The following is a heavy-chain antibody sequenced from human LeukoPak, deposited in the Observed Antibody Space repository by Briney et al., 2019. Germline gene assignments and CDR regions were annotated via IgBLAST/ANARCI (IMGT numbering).Heavy chain of an antibody. V-gene: IGHV1-46*01. J-gene: IGHJ4*02. CDR2: INPSGGST. CDR3: ARESSGYATDY. Sequence: ASVKVSCKASGYTFTSYYMHWVRQAPGQGLEWMGIINPSGGSTSYAQKLQGRVTMTRDTSTSTVYMELSSLRSEDTAVYYCARESSGYATDYWGQGTLVTVSS. CDR1: GYTFTSYY. D-gene: IGHD5-12*01.